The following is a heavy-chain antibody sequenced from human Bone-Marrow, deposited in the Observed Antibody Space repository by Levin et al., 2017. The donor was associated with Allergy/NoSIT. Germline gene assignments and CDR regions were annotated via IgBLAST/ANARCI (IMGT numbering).Heavy chain of an antibody. V-gene: IGHV5-10-1*01. Sequence: GGSLRLSCKGSGYAFTTFWISWVRQMPGKGLEWMGRIDPRDSNIKYSPSFQGHVTISADKSISTAYLQWSSLKASDTAIYYCATREFGLDCSSASCYGLKHWGQGTLVTVSS. CDR1: GYAFTTFW. D-gene: IGHD2-2*01. J-gene: IGHJ1*01. CDR2: IDPRDSNI. CDR3: ATREFGLDCSSASCYGLKH.